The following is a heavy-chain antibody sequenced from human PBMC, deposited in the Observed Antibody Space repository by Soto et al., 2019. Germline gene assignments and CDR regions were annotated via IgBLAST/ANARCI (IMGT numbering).Heavy chain of an antibody. CDR3: ARVPGP. V-gene: IGHV4-59*12. J-gene: IGHJ5*02. Sequence: PSETLSLTCTVSGGSMISYYWSWIRQPPGKGLEWIGYIYHSGSTYYSPSLKSRVTISVDRSKNQFSLKLSSVTAADTAVYYCARVPGPWGQGTLVTVSS. CDR1: GGSMISYY. CDR2: IYHSGST.